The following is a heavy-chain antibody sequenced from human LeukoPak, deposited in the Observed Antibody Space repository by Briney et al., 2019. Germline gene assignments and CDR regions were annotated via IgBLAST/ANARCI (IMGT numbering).Heavy chain of an antibody. CDR1: GFTFSTYV. CDR3: VRGTGY. V-gene: IGHV3-64D*06. Sequence: GGSLRLSCSVSGFTFSTYVMHWVRQAPGQGLEYVSAISSNGDNTYYADSVKGRFTISRDNSKNTLYLQMSSLRADDTAVYYCVRGTGYWGQGTLVTVSS. CDR2: ISSNGDNT. J-gene: IGHJ4*02.